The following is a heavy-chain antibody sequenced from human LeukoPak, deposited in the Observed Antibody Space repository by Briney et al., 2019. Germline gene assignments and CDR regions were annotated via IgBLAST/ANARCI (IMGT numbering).Heavy chain of an antibody. J-gene: IGHJ4*02. CDR1: GDSISSGGYY. Sequence: PSETLSLTCTVSGDSISSGGYYWSWIRQPPGQGLEWIGYIYHSGSAYYNPSLKSRVTISIDRSKNQFSLKLSSVTAADTAVYYCARDFSGDGYNLSGYWGQGTLVTVSS. CDR3: ARDFSGDGYNLSGY. V-gene: IGHV4-30-2*01. CDR2: IYHSGSA. D-gene: IGHD5-24*01.